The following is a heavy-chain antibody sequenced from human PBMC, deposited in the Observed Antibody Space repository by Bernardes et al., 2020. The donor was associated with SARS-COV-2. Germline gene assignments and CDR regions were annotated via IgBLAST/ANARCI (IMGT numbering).Heavy chain of an antibody. CDR3: ASGYGSGSYKGFYYYYGMDV. CDR1: GGSISSYY. J-gene: IGHJ6*02. Sequence: SETLSLTCTVSGGSISSYYWSWIRQPPGQGLEWIGYIYYSGSTNYNPSLKSRVTISVDTSKNQFSLKLSSVTAADTAVYYCASGYGSGSYKGFYYYYGMDVWGQGTTVTVSS. V-gene: IGHV4-59*01. D-gene: IGHD3-10*01. CDR2: IYYSGST.